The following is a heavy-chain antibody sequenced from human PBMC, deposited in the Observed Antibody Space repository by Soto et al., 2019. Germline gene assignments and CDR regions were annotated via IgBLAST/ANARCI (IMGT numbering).Heavy chain of an antibody. D-gene: IGHD3-16*02. CDR1: GFTFSSYA. CDR2: ISGSGGST. J-gene: IGHJ4*02. CDR3: AKDGSGSIWGSYRYPFDY. V-gene: IGHV3-23*01. Sequence: GGSLRLSCAASGFTFSSYAMSWVRQAPGKGLEWVSAISGSGGSTYYADSVKGRFTISRDNSKNTLYLQMNSLRAEDTAVYYCAKDGSGSIWGSYRYPFDYWGQGTLVTVSS.